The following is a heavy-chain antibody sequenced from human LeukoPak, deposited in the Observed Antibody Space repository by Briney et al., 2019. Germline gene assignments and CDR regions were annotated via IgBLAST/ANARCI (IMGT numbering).Heavy chain of an antibody. D-gene: IGHD2-15*01. J-gene: IGHJ4*02. CDR1: GFTFSRYS. V-gene: IGHV3-48*01. Sequence: GGALRLSCAASGFTFSRYSMNWVRPAPGEGLEGISYICSSGTTIYYADSVKGRFTISRDNAKNSLYLQMNSLRAADTAVYYCARILGNCNGGGCASAAGWGQGTLVIVSS. CDR3: ARILGNCNGGGCASAAG. CDR2: ICSSGTTI.